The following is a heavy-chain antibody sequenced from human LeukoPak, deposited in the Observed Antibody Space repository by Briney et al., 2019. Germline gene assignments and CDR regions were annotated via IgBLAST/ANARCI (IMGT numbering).Heavy chain of an antibody. CDR1: GFTFSDYA. CDR2: ISHSGSTI. J-gene: IGHJ4*02. V-gene: IGHV3-48*01. Sequence: GGSLRLSCAASGFTFSDYAMHWVRQAPGKGLEWVSKISHSGSTIYYADSVKGRFTISRDDSKNTAYLQMNSLKTEDTAVYYCTRHTTAAAGIFDYWGQGTLVTVSS. D-gene: IGHD6-13*01. CDR3: TRHTTAAAGIFDY.